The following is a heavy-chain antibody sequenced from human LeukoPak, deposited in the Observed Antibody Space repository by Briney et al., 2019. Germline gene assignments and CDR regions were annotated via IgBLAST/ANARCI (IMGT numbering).Heavy chain of an antibody. CDR3: ARDGIVVVPAAQGYYFDY. V-gene: IGHV4-34*01. D-gene: IGHD2-2*01. CDR1: GGSFSGYY. CDR2: INHSGST. Sequence: PSETLSLTCAVYGGSFSGYYWSWIRQPPGKGLEWIGEINHSGSTNYNLSLKSRVTISVDTSKNQFSLKLSSVTAADTAVYYCARDGIVVVPAAQGYYFDYWGQGTLVTVSS. J-gene: IGHJ4*02.